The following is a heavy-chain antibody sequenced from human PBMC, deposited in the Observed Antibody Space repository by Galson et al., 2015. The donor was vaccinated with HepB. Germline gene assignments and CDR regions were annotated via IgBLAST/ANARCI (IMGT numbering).Heavy chain of an antibody. V-gene: IGHV3-15*01. CDR1: GFTFSNAW. CDR3: TIQERPIAVVSKSHFDY. D-gene: IGHD6-19*01. CDR2: IKSKTDGGTT. Sequence: LRLSCAASGFTFSNAWMSWVRQAPGKGLEWVGRIKSKTDGGTTDYAAPVKGRFTISRDDSKNTLYLQMNSLKTEDTAVYYCTIQERPIAVVSKSHFDYWGQGTLVTVSS. J-gene: IGHJ4*02.